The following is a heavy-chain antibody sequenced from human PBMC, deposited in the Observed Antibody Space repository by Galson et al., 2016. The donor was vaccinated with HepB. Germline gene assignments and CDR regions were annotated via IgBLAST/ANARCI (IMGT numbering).Heavy chain of an antibody. D-gene: IGHD4-11*01. J-gene: IGHJ3*02. CDR3: ARDYPMTTVTSPRVFDI. CDR2: IGGYNGHT. V-gene: IGHV1-18*01. CDR1: GYTFTSYG. Sequence: SVKVSCKASGYTFTSYGISWGRQAPGQGLEWMGWIGGYNGHTNYAQKLQGRITMTTDTSTSTAYMEVRSLRSDDTAVYYCARDYPMTTVTSPRVFDIWGQGTMVTVSS.